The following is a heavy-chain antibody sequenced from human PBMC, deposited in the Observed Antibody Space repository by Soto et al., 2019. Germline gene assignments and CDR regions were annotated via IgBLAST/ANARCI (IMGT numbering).Heavy chain of an antibody. J-gene: IGHJ5*02. V-gene: IGHV3-30*18. Sequence: SLRLSCAASGFTFSSYGMHWVRQAPGKGLEWVAVISYDGSNKYYADSVKGRFTISRDNSKNTLYLQMNSLRAEDTAVYYCAKARFNWNDNWFDPWGQGTLVTVSS. CDR3: AKARFNWNDNWFDP. CDR1: GFTFSSYG. CDR2: ISYDGSNK. D-gene: IGHD1-1*01.